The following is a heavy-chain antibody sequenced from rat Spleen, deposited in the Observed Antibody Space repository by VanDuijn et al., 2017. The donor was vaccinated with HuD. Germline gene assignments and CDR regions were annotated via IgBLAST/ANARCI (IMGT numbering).Heavy chain of an antibody. CDR1: GFTFSNYG. V-gene: IGHV5S13*01. CDR2: ISTSGGST. J-gene: IGHJ1*01. D-gene: IGHD1-11*01. CDR3: SGSRVPWYLDF. Sequence: EVELVESGGGLVQPGRSMKLSCAASGFTFSNYGMAWVRQAPTKGLEWVASISTSGGSTYYPDSVKGRFTISRNNAKNTLFLKMNSLKSEDAASYYCSGSRVPWYLDFWGPGNMVTVSS.